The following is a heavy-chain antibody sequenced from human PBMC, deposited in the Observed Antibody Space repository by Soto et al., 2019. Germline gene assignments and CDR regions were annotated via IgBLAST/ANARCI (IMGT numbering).Heavy chain of an antibody. D-gene: IGHD5-12*01. CDR2: IYYSGST. CDR3: ARVDSGGYAYFDY. V-gene: IGHV4-31*03. J-gene: IGHJ4*02. CDR1: GGSITRGGYY. Sequence: QVQLQESGPRLVKPSQTLSLTCTVSGGSITRGGYYWTWIRQHPGKGLEWIGYIYYSGSTYYNPSLKSRLTMSVYTSKNQFSLKLSSVTVDDTAVYYCARVDSGGYAYFDYWGQGTLVTVSS.